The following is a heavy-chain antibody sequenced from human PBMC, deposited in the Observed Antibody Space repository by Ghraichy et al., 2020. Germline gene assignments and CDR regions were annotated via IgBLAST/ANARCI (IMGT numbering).Heavy chain of an antibody. CDR2: IYYSGST. V-gene: IGHV4-39*01. CDR1: GGSISSSSYY. D-gene: IGHD6-13*01. Sequence: SETLSLTCTVSGGSISSSSYYWGWIRQPPGKGLEWIGSIYYSGSTYYNPSLKSRVTISVDTSKNQFSLKLSSVTAADTAVYYCARRVAAGYNYWGQGTLVTVSS. CDR3: ARRVAAGYNY. J-gene: IGHJ4*02.